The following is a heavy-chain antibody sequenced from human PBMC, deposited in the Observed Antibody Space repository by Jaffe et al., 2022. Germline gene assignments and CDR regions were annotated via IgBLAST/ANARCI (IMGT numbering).Heavy chain of an antibody. V-gene: IGHV4-59*01. CDR1: GGSISSYY. Sequence: QVQLQESGPGLVKPSETLSLTCTVSGGSISSYYWSWIRQPPGKGLEWIGYIYYSGSTNYNPSLKSRVTISVDTSKNQFSLKLSSVTAADTAVYYCARDTYYYGSGNPRAFDYWGQGTLVTVSS. CDR2: IYYSGST. D-gene: IGHD3-10*01. CDR3: ARDTYYYGSGNPRAFDY. J-gene: IGHJ4*02.